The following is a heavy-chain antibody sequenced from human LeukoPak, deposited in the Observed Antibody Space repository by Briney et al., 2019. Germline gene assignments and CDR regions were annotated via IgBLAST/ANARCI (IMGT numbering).Heavy chain of an antibody. J-gene: IGHJ4*02. D-gene: IGHD3-22*01. Sequence: PSQTLSLTCTVSGGSISNLNYYWSWIRQPAGKGLEWIGRIYASGSTNYNPSLKSRVTISVDTSKNQFSLKLSSVTAADTAVYYCARAKYYYDSSGYYHVPLDYWGQGTLVTVSS. CDR3: ARAKYYYDSSGYYHVPLDY. CDR1: GGSISNLNYY. V-gene: IGHV4-61*02. CDR2: IYASGST.